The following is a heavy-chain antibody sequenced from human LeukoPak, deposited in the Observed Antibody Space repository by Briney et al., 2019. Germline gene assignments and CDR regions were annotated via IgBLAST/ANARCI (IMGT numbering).Heavy chain of an antibody. V-gene: IGHV4-59*08. D-gene: IGHD1-1*01. CDR2: ISYSGRT. Sequence: SETLSLTCTVSGGSISTYHWNWIRQPPGKGLEWIPSISYSGRTNYNPSLKRRVTISVDMSKNQFSLKLNSVTAADTAVYYCARGGPTGTTGHFDCWAQGTLVTVSS. J-gene: IGHJ4*02. CDR3: ARGGPTGTTGHFDC. CDR1: GGSISTYH.